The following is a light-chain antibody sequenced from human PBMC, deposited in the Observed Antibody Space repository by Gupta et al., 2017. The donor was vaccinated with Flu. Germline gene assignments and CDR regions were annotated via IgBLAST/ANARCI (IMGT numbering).Light chain of an antibody. CDR2: EVS. CDR3: SSYAGSDKDV. Sequence: TSSDVGCFNYVSWYQQHPGKVPKLMIYEVSQRPSGVPDRFSGSKSGYTASLTVSGLQAEDEADYYCSSYAGSDKDVFGTGTKVTVL. CDR1: SSDVGCFNY. V-gene: IGLV2-8*01. J-gene: IGLJ1*01.